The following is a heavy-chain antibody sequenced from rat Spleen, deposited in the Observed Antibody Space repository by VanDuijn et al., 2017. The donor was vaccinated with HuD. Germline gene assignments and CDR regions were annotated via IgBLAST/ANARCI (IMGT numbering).Heavy chain of an antibody. CDR3: ATAGSRVSRFAY. CDR2: ISYDGRTT. D-gene: IGHD1-4*01. CDR1: GFTFSNYY. V-gene: IGHV5-7*01. J-gene: IGHJ3*01. Sequence: EVQLVESGGGLVQPGRSMKLSCAASGFTFSNYYMAWVRQAPTKGLEWVATISYDGRTTSYRGSVKGRFTISRDYAASTLFLQMDSLRSEDTATYYCATAGSRVSRFAYWGQGTLVTVSS.